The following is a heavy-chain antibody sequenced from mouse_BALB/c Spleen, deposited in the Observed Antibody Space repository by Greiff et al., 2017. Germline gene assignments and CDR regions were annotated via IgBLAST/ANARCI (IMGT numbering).Heavy chain of an antibody. V-gene: IGHV5-17*02. J-gene: IGHJ2*01. D-gene: IGHD1-1*01. Sequence: EVHLVESGGGLVQPGGSRKLSCAASGFTFSSFGMHWVRQAPEKGLEWVAYISSGSSTIYYADTVKGRFTISRDNPKNTLFLQMTSLRSEDTAMYYCARGGTTVVASRGNYFDYWGQGTTLTVSS. CDR1: GFTFSSFG. CDR3: ARGGTTVVASRGNYFDY. CDR2: ISSGSSTI.